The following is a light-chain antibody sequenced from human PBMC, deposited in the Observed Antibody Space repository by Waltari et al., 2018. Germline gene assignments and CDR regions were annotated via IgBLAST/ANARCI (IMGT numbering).Light chain of an antibody. CDR1: QTVLYSSNNKNY. Sequence: DIVMTQSPDSLAVSLGERATINCTSSQTVLYSSNNKNYLAWYQHKPGQPPKLLIYWASTRETGAPDRFSGSGSGTDFTLTISSLQAEDVAVYDCQQYYNSPPKLGPGTKVDIK. CDR3: QQYYNSPPK. V-gene: IGKV4-1*01. CDR2: WAS. J-gene: IGKJ3*01.